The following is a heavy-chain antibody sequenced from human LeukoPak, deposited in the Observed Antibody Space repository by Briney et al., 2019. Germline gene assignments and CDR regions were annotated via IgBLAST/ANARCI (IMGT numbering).Heavy chain of an antibody. D-gene: IGHD3-16*01. CDR2: IYYSGST. Sequence: SETLSLTCTVSGGSISSYYWSWIRQPPGKGLEWIGYIYYSGSTNYNPSLKSRVTISVDTSKNQFSLKLSSVTAADTAVYYRARGRGRSNYYYYYGMDVWGQGTTVTVSS. CDR3: ARGRGRSNYYYYYGMDV. CDR1: GGSISSYY. J-gene: IGHJ6*02. V-gene: IGHV4-59*01.